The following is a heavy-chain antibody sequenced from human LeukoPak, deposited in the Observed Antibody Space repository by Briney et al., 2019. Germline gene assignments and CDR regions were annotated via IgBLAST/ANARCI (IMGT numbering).Heavy chain of an antibody. Sequence: GGSLRLYCAASGFTVSTTYMSWVRQAPGKGLEWVSIIYGGGSTYYTDSVKGRFTISRDNSKNTLYLQMNTLRAEDTAVYYCARGSSNYYDSSGYYPLDYWGQGTLVTISS. CDR2: IYGGGST. D-gene: IGHD3-22*01. CDR3: ARGSSNYYDSSGYYPLDY. CDR1: GFTVSTTY. J-gene: IGHJ4*02. V-gene: IGHV3-66*01.